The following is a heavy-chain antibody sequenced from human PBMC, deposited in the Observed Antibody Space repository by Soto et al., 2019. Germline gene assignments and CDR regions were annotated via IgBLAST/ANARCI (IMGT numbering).Heavy chain of an antibody. J-gene: IGHJ3*02. Sequence: QVQLVQSGAEVKKPGSSVKVSCKASGGTFSSYTISWVRQAPGQGLEWMGRIIPILGIANYAQKFQGRVTITADKSTSTAYMELSNLRSEDTAVYYCARADGSGSCRYAFDIWGQGTMVTVSS. V-gene: IGHV1-69*02. D-gene: IGHD3-10*01. CDR2: IIPILGIA. CDR1: GGTFSSYT. CDR3: ARADGSGSCRYAFDI.